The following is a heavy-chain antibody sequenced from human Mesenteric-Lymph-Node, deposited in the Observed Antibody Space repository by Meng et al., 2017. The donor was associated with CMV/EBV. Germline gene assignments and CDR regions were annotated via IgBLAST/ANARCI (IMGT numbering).Heavy chain of an antibody. CDR3: ARATDYSSSWYTLDY. V-gene: IGHV3-30-3*01. J-gene: IGHJ4*02. D-gene: IGHD6-13*01. CDR1: GFTFSSYA. Sequence: GGSLRLSCAASGFTFSSYAMHWVRQAPGKGLEWVAVISYDGSNKYYADSVKGRFTISRDNSKNTLYLQMNSLRAEDTAVYYCARATDYSSSWYTLDYWGQGTLVTVSS. CDR2: ISYDGSNK.